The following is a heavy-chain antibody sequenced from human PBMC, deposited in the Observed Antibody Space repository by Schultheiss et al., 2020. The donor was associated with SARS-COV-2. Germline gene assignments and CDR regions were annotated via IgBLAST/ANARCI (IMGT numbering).Heavy chain of an antibody. Sequence: AGSLRLSCAASGFTFSSYAMSWVRQAPGKGLEWVSAISGSGGSTYYADSVKGRFTISRDNSKNTLYLQMNSLRAEDTAVYYCAKDAHITMIVVVITYFDYWGQGTLVTVSS. CDR3: AKDAHITMIVVVITYFDY. D-gene: IGHD3-22*01. CDR1: GFTFSSYA. CDR2: ISGSGGST. V-gene: IGHV3-23*01. J-gene: IGHJ4*02.